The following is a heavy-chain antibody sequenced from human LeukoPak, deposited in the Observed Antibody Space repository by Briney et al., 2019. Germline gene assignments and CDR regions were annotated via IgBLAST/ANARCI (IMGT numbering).Heavy chain of an antibody. J-gene: IGHJ4*02. CDR3: AKVTASGTRGLFDF. V-gene: IGHV3-23*01. D-gene: IGHD6-13*01. CDR2: ISGSGGST. CDR1: GGSISSGGYY. Sequence: LSLTCTVSGGSISSGGYYWSWIRQAPGKGLEWVSGISGSGGSTYYADSVKGRFTISRDNSKNTLFLQMNSLRAEDTAVYYCAKVTASGTRGLFDFWGQGTLVTVSS.